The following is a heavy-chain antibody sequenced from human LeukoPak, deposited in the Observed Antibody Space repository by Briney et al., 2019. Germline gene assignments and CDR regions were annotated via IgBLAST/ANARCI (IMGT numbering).Heavy chain of an antibody. Sequence: GGSLRLSCAASGFTFSSHWMSWVRQAPGKGLEWVANIKQDGSEKYYVDSVKGRFTISRDNAKNPLYLQMNSLRAVDTALYYCATESFRKSGIDYWGQGTQVTVSS. CDR1: GFTFSSHW. J-gene: IGHJ4*02. CDR2: IKQDGSEK. D-gene: IGHD5-12*01. CDR3: ATESFRKSGIDY. V-gene: IGHV3-7*05.